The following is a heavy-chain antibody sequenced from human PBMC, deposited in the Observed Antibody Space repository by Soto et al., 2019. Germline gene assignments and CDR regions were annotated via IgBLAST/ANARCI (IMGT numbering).Heavy chain of an antibody. V-gene: IGHV3-23*01. CDR2: ISGSGGST. CDR1: GFTFSSYA. D-gene: IGHD5-12*01. CDR3: ARLGGGYDSHNDLPDYYYYGMDV. Sequence: EVQLLEFGGGLVQPGGSLRLSCAASGFTFSSYAMNWVRQAPGKGLEWVSGISGSGGSTYYADSVKGRFTISRDNSKNTLYLQMNSLRAEDTAVCYCARLGGGYDSHNDLPDYYYYGMDVWGQGTTVTVSS. J-gene: IGHJ6*02.